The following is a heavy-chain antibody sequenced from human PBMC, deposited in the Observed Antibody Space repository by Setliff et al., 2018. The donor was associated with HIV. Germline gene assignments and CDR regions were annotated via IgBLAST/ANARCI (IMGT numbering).Heavy chain of an antibody. D-gene: IGHD5-18*01. J-gene: IGHJ4*02. CDR2: IYYSGST. Sequence: PSETLSLTCTVSGGSISSSTYYWGWIRQPPGKGLEWIGTIYYSGSTYYNPSLKSRLTISVDTPKNQFSLKLSSVTAADTAVYYCARRDGYSYGFYFDYWGQGTLVTVSS. V-gene: IGHV4-39*01. CDR3: ARRDGYSYGFYFDY. CDR1: GGSISSSTYY.